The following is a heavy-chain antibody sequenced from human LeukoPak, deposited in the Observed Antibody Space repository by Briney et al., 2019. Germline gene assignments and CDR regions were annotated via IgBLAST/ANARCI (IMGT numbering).Heavy chain of an antibody. CDR2: INYSGTT. J-gene: IGHJ4*02. D-gene: IGHD2-2*01. CDR1: GGSISSGDSY. Sequence: SQTLSLTCTVSGGSISSGDSYWSWIRQPPGKGLEWIGYINYSGTTYYNPSLKSRLTISIDTSKGQFSLKLNSLTAADTAVYYCARRYCSITSCYLFDYWGQGILVTVSS. V-gene: IGHV4-30-4*01. CDR3: ARRYCSITSCYLFDY.